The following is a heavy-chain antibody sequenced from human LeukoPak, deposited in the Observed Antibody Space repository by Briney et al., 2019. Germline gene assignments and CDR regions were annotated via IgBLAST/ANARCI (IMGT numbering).Heavy chain of an antibody. V-gene: IGHV3-23*01. CDR2: IRDSGGST. Sequence: GGSLRLSCAASGFSFSSYAMSWVRQAPGKGLEWVSAIRDSGGSTYYADSVKGRFTISRNNSQNTLYLQMNSLRAEDTAIYYCAKAEDATSPGGSFDSWGQGTLVTVST. CDR3: AKAEDATSPGGSFDS. CDR1: GFSFSSYA. D-gene: IGHD3-16*01. J-gene: IGHJ4*02.